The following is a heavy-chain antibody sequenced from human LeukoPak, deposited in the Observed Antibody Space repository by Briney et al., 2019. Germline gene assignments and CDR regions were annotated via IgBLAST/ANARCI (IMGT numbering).Heavy chain of an antibody. Sequence: GGSLRLSCAASGFTFSNYEMNWVRQAPGKGLEWVSYISSSGSTIYYTDSVKGRFTISRDNAKNSLYLQMSSLRAEDTAVYYCARVSRVGSGWYEDYWGQGTLVTVPS. CDR1: GFTFSNYE. CDR2: ISSSGSTI. CDR3: ARVSRVGSGWYEDY. D-gene: IGHD6-19*01. V-gene: IGHV3-48*03. J-gene: IGHJ4*02.